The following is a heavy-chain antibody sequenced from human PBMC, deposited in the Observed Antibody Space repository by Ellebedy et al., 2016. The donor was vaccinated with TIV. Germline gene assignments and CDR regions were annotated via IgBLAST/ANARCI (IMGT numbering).Heavy chain of an antibody. Sequence: GESLKISXAASGFTFSNAWMSWVRQAPGKGLEWVGRIKSKTDGGTTDYAAPVKGRFTISRDDSKNTLYLQMNSLKTEDTAVYYCTTDPSLLLWFGELWYYYGMDVWGQGTTVTVSS. CDR2: IKSKTDGGTT. CDR1: GFTFSNAW. CDR3: TTDPSLLLWFGELWYYYGMDV. D-gene: IGHD3-10*01. V-gene: IGHV3-15*01. J-gene: IGHJ6*02.